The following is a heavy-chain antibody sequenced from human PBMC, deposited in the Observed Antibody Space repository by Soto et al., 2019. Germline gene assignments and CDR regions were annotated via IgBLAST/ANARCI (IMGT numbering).Heavy chain of an antibody. J-gene: IGHJ4*02. CDR2: IKSDGSDT. CDR3: ARVERGSRGDYTDFDY. V-gene: IGHV3-74*01. CDR1: GFTFSSSW. Sequence: PVGSLRFSCAASGFTFSSSWMHWVRQAPGEGLVWVSRIKSDGSDTRYADSVKGRFTISRDNAKNTLYLQMNSLRVEDTAVYYCARVERGSRGDYTDFDYWGQGTLVTVSS. D-gene: IGHD3-3*01.